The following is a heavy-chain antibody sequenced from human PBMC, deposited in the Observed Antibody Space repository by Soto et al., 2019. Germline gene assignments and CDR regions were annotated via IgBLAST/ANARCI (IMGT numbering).Heavy chain of an antibody. CDR2: ITWNSASK. CDR1: GFRFDDYA. Sequence: PGGSLRLSCAASGFRFDDYAMYWVRQVPGKGLEWVSGITWNSASKGYADSVKGRFTISRDNDKNSLYLQMNSLRAEDTAFYYYAKGDSGSYSDPPEHWGQGTQVTVSS. V-gene: IGHV3-9*01. CDR3: AKGDSGSYSDPPEH. J-gene: IGHJ4*02. D-gene: IGHD1-26*01.